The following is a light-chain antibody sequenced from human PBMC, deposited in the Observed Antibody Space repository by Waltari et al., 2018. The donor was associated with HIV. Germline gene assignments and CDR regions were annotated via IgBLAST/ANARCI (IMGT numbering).Light chain of an antibody. J-gene: IGLJ3*02. V-gene: IGLV1-47*01. CDR3: AAWDDSLSGWV. CDR1: SSNIGSNY. CDR2: WNN. Sequence: QSVLTQPPSASGTPGQRVTISCSGSSSNIGSNYVYWYQQLPGTAPKLFYYWNNQRPSGVPDRFSGSKSGTSASLAISGLRSEDEADYYCAAWDDSLSGWVFGGGTKLTVL.